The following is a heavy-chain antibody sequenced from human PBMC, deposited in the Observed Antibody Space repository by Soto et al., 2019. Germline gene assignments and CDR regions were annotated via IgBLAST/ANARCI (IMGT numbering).Heavy chain of an antibody. CDR1: GYTFTSYA. CDR3: ARGSDTSCRDCPFDY. J-gene: IGHJ4*02. Sequence: ASVKVSCKASGYTFTSYAMHWVRQAPGQRLEWMGWINAGNGNTKYSQEFQGRVTITRDTSASTAYMELSSLRSEDTAVYYCARGSDTSCRDCPFDYWGQGTLVTVSS. CDR2: INAGNGNT. D-gene: IGHD2-2*01. V-gene: IGHV1-3*01.